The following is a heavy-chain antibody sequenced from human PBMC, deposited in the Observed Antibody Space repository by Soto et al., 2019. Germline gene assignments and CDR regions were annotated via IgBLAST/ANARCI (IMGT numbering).Heavy chain of an antibody. J-gene: IGHJ4*02. D-gene: IGHD1-26*01. CDR1: GGCSMISAYE. Sequence: GGSLSLTCRDSGGCSMISAYEVSWVRQAPGKGLEWVGYISGRADTIYYADSVQSRFFISRDNTKKSVYLQMNSLGVEDTGRYYCAVTARMSRGSLIGIDAWGQGTLVTVSS. CDR3: AVTARMSRGSLIGIDA. CDR2: ISGRADTI. V-gene: IGHV3-11*04.